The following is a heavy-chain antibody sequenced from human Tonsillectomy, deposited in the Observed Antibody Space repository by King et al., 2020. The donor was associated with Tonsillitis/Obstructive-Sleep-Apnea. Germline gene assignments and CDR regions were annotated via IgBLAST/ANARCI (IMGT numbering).Heavy chain of an antibody. D-gene: IGHD2-15*01. Sequence: VQLQQWGAGLLKPSEPLSLTCAVYGGSFSGYYWSWLRQPPGKGLEWIGEINHSGTTNYNPSLRSRVTMSVDTSKNQFSLTLNSVTAADTAVYYCARAIIVVTTDYYMDVWGKGTTFTVSS. CDR3: ARAIIVVTTDYYMDV. CDR2: INHSGTT. CDR1: GGSFSGYY. V-gene: IGHV4-34*01. J-gene: IGHJ6*03.